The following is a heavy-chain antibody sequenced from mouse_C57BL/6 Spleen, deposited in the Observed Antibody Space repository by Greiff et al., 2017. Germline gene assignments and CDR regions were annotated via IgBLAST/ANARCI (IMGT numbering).Heavy chain of an antibody. CDR2: ISSGSSTI. Sequence: EVKVVESGGGLVKPGGSLKLSCAASGFTFSDYGMHWVRQAPEKGLEWVAYISSGSSTISYADTVKGRFTISRDNAKNTLFLQMTSLRSEDTAMYYCARGPNGDVHYYSMDYWGQGTSVTVSS. J-gene: IGHJ4*01. D-gene: IGHD4-1*01. CDR3: ARGPNGDVHYYSMDY. V-gene: IGHV5-17*01. CDR1: GFTFSDYG.